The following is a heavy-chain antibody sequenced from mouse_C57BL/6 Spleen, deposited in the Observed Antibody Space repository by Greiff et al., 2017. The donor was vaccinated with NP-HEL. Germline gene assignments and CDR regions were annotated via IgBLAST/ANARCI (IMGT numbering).Heavy chain of an antibody. CDR1: GYTFTSYW. CDR3: ARWGYGSH. Sequence: QVQLQQPGAELVKPGASVKLSCKASGYTFTSYWMQWVKQRPGQGLEWIGEIDPSDSYTNYNQKFKGKATLTVDTSSSTAYMQLSSLTSEDSAVYYCARWGYGSHWGQGTSVTVSS. CDR2: IDPSDSYT. D-gene: IGHD1-1*01. J-gene: IGHJ4*01. V-gene: IGHV1-50*01.